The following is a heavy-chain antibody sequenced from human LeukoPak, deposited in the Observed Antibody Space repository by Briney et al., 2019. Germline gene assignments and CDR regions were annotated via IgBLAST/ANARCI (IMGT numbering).Heavy chain of an antibody. V-gene: IGHV4-61*05. CDR1: GGSISSSSYY. CDR3: ARHGSGSYVAY. Sequence: SETLSLTCTVSGGSISSSSYYWSWIREPPGKGLQWIGYIYNSGTTNHNPSLKSRVTISVDTSKNQFSLRLSSVTAADTAVYYCARHGSGSYVAYWGQGTLVTVSS. J-gene: IGHJ4*02. CDR2: IYNSGTT. D-gene: IGHD3-10*01.